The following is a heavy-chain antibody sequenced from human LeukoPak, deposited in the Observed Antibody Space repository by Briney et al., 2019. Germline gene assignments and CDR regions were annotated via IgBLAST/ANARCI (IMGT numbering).Heavy chain of an antibody. D-gene: IGHD6-13*01. V-gene: IGHV4-34*01. CDR3: ARHSRYSRPFDY. CDR2: INHSGST. J-gene: IGHJ4*02. CDR1: GGSFSGYY. Sequence: SETLSLTCAVYGGSFSGYYWSWIRQPPGKGLEWIGEINHSGSTNYNPSLKSRVTISVDTSKNQFSLKLSSVTAADTAVYYCARHSRYSRPFDYWGQGTLVTVSP.